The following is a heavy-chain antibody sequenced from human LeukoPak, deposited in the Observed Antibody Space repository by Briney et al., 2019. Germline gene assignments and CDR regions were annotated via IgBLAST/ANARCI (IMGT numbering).Heavy chain of an antibody. Sequence: PGGSLRLSCAASGFTFSSYSMNWVRQAPGKGLEWVSYISSSSSTIYYADSVKGRFTISRDNAKNSLYLQMNSLRAEDTAVYYCAKSLLLYYDIVRCLFDYWGQGTLVTVSS. V-gene: IGHV3-48*01. CDR1: GFTFSSYS. J-gene: IGHJ4*02. CDR2: ISSSSSTI. D-gene: IGHD3-9*01. CDR3: AKSLLLYYDIVRCLFDY.